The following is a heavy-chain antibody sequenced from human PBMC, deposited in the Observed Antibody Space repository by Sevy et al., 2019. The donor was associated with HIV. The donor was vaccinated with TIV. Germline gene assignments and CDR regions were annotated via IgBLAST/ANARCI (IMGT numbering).Heavy chain of an antibody. CDR2: ILSVGNIK. CDR3: ARGGFSSSWSLGNYFDY. CDR1: GFTFSSYG. Sequence: GGSLRLSCAASGFTFSSYGLHWVRQAPGRGLEWVAGILSVGNIKYYIDSVKGRFTISRDDSKNTLYLQMNSLRAEDTAVYYCARGGFSSSWSLGNYFDYWGQGTLVTVSS. D-gene: IGHD6-13*01. V-gene: IGHV3-33*01. J-gene: IGHJ4*02.